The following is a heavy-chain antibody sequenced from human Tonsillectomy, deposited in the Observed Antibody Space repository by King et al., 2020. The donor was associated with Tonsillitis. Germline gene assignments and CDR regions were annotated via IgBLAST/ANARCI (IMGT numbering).Heavy chain of an antibody. Sequence: VQLVESGGGLVQPGRSLRLSCTTSGFVFGDFVLSWVRQAPGKGLEWLGFIRSRPYGGTPEYAASVKGRFTILRDDSKSIAYLEIDSLKTEDTAVYHCTRLTSGWYSDYWGQGTRVTVAS. CDR2: IRSRPYGGTP. V-gene: IGHV3-49*04. J-gene: IGHJ4*02. CDR3: TRLTSGWYSDY. CDR1: GFVFGDFV. D-gene: IGHD6-19*01.